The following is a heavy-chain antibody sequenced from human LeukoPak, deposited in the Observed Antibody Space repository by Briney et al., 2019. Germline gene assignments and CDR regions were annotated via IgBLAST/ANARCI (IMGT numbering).Heavy chain of an antibody. CDR2: ISSSSSYV. V-gene: IGHV3-21*01. D-gene: IGHD4-17*01. CDR1: GFTFSTYS. Sequence: PGGSLRLSCAASGFTFSTYSMNWVRQAPGKGLEWVSSISSSSSYVSYADSVKGRFTISRDNAKNSLYLQMNSLRAEDTAVYYRARDIYGDYGFDYWGQGTLVTVSS. CDR3: ARDIYGDYGFDY. J-gene: IGHJ4*02.